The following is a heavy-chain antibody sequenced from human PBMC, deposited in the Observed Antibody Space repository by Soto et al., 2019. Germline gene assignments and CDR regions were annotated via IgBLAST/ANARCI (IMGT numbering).Heavy chain of an antibody. Sequence: DVQLVESGGDLVQPGGSLKLSCAASGFIFSGSAMHWVRQAPGKGPEWVGRIRSKNNNYATTYVESVKGRFSISRDDSKNTTYLHMNSLKTEDTAVYFCTFEGCFDPRGQGTRVTVSS. J-gene: IGHJ5*02. CDR2: IRSKNNNYAT. D-gene: IGHD2-8*01. CDR1: GFIFSGSA. CDR3: TFEGCFDP. V-gene: IGHV3-73*01.